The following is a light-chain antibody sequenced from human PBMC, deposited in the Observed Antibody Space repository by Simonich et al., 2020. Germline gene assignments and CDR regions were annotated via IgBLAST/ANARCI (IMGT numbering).Light chain of an antibody. CDR1: QSVLYSSNNKNY. CDR3: QQYYSTPLT. V-gene: IGKV4-1*01. J-gene: IGKJ4*01. CDR2: WAS. Sequence: DIVMTQSPDSLAVSLGERANINCKSSQSVLYSSNNKNYLAWYQQKPGQPPKLHIYWASTRESGVPDRFSGSGSGTDFTLTISSLQAEYVAVYYCQQYYSTPLTFGGGTKVEIK.